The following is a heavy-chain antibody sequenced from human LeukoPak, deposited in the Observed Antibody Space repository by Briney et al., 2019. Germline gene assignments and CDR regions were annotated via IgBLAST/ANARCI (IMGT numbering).Heavy chain of an antibody. D-gene: IGHD5/OR15-5a*01. V-gene: IGHV3-30-3*01. CDR1: GFTFSSYA. CDR3: ARTLRLFQIYYYGMDV. J-gene: IGHJ6*02. Sequence: GGSLRLSCAASGFTFSSYAMHWVRQAPGKGLEWVAVISYDGSNKYYADSVKGRFTISRDNSKNTLYLQMNSLRAEDTAVYYCARTLRLFQIYYYGMDVWGQGTTVTVSS. CDR2: ISYDGSNK.